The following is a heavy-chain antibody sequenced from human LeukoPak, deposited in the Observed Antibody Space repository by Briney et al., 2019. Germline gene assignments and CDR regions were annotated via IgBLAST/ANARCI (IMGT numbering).Heavy chain of an antibody. CDR1: GDSVSSNSAA. CDR3: ARETPRPYPLFDY. Sequence: SQTLSLTCAISGDSVSSNSAAWIWIRQSPSRGLEWLGRTYYRSKWYNDYAVSVKSRITINPDTSKNQFSLQLNSVTPEDTAVYYCARETPRPYPLFDYWGQGTLVTVSS. CDR2: TYYRSKWYN. J-gene: IGHJ4*02. V-gene: IGHV6-1*01.